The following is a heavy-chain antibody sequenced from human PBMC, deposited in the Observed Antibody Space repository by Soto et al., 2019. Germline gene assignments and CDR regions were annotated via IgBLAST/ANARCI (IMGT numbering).Heavy chain of an antibody. CDR3: AKGPRNWGVDY. J-gene: IGHJ4*02. CDR2: MMPTNGNT. Sequence: QVQLVQSGAEVKKPGASVKVSCEASTYTYTNYDINRFRQAAGQGLEWMGWMMPTNGNTGYAQDFQGRVTMTRSTSITTAYMELSSLRSEDTAVYYCAKGPRNWGVDYWGQGTLVTVSS. CDR1: TYTYTNYD. D-gene: IGHD7-27*01. V-gene: IGHV1-8*01.